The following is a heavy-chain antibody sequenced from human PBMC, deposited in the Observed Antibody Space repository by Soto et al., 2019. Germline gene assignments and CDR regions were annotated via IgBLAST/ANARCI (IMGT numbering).Heavy chain of an antibody. D-gene: IGHD1-26*01. J-gene: IGHJ4*02. CDR2: IYYSGST. CDR1: GDSISSSRYS. V-gene: IGHV4-39*02. Sequence: QLQLQESGPGLVKPSETLSLTCTVSGDSISSSRYSWGWIRQPPGKGLEWIGSIYYSGSTYYNPSLKSRATISVDTSKNQFSLKLSSVTAADTAVYYCAREVVGATTTTGMRIDYWGQGTLVTVSS. CDR3: AREVVGATTTTGMRIDY.